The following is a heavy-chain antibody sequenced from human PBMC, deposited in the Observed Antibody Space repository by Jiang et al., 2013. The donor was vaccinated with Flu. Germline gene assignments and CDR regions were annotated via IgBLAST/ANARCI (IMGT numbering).Heavy chain of an antibody. D-gene: IGHD2-2*01. CDR1: GGSFSGYY. CDR2: INHSGST. J-gene: IGHJ5*02. Sequence: LLKPSETLSLTCAVYGGSFSGYYWSWIRQPPGKGLEWIGEINHSGSTNYNPSLKSRVTISVDTSKNQFSLKLSSVTAADTAVYYCARESNCSSTSCYARGGYNWFDPWGQGTLVTVSS. CDR3: ARESNCSSTSCYARGGYNWFDP. V-gene: IGHV4-34*01.